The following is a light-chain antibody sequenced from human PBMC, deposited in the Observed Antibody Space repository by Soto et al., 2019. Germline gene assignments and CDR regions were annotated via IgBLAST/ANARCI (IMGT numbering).Light chain of an antibody. CDR3: QQYKGYPRT. V-gene: IGKV1-5*03. J-gene: IGKJ1*01. CDR2: MAS. CDR1: QSISSW. Sequence: DIQMTQSPSTLSASVGDRVTITCRASQSISSWLAWYQQKPGKAPKLLIYMASFLQSGVPSRFSGSGSGTEFTLTISSLQPDDFATYYCQQYKGYPRTVGQGTKVDSK.